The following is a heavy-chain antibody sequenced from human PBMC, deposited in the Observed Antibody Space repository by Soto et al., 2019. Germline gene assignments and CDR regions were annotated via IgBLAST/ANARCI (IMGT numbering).Heavy chain of an antibody. D-gene: IGHD3-10*01. V-gene: IGHV3-23*01. CDR2: ISGSGGST. J-gene: IGHJ6*03. CDR3: AKRLLTPDIWFGELVPLGYMDV. Sequence: GGSLRLSCAASGFTFSSYAMSWVRQAPGKGLEWVSAISGSGGSTYYADSMKGRFTISRDNSKNTLYLQMNSLRAEDTAVYYCAKRLLTPDIWFGELVPLGYMDVWGKGTTVTVSS. CDR1: GFTFSSYA.